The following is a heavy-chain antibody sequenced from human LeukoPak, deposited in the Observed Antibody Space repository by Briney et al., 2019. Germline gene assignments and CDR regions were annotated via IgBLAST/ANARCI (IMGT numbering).Heavy chain of an antibody. CDR3: ARDRAAAGTVFDY. Sequence: SQTLSLTCTVSGGSISSGTYYWSWIRQPAGKGLEWIGRIYISGSTKYNPSLKSRVTMSLDTSKNQFSLKLSSVTAADTAVYYCARDRAAAGTVFDYWGQGTLVTVSS. J-gene: IGHJ4*02. D-gene: IGHD6-13*01. CDR2: IYISGST. V-gene: IGHV4-61*02. CDR1: GGSISSGTYY.